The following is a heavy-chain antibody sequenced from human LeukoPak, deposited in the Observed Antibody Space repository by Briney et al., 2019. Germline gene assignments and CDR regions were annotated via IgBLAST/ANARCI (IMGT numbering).Heavy chain of an antibody. Sequence: SQTLSLTCAISGDSVSSNSAAWNWIRQSPSRGLEWLGRTYYRSKWYNDYAVSVKSRITINPDISKNQFSLQLNSVTPEDTAVYYCARDRGPKYQLLTYYFDYWGQGTLVTVSS. J-gene: IGHJ4*02. V-gene: IGHV6-1*01. CDR2: TYYRSKWYN. CDR1: GDSVSSNSAA. CDR3: ARDRGPKYQLLTYYFDY. D-gene: IGHD2-2*01.